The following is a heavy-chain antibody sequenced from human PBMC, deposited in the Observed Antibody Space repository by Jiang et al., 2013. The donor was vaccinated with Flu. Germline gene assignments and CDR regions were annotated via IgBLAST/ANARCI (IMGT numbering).Heavy chain of an antibody. CDR2: INSYTGYT. V-gene: IGHV1-18*01. CDR3: ARGGNTYFDY. CDR1: NYTFNTYG. Sequence: GAEVKKPGASMRLSCKGFNYTFNTYGITWVRQAPGQGLEWMGWINSYTGYTNYAQKFQGRVTLTTETSTSTAYMELRSLTSDDTAIYYCARGGNTYFDYWGQGTLVIVT. J-gene: IGHJ4*02. D-gene: IGHD2/OR15-2a*01.